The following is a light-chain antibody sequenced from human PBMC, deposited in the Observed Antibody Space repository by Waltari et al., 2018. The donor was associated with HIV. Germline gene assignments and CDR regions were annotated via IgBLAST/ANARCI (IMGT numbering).Light chain of an antibody. V-gene: IGLV2-14*03. CDR1: SNDVGGYNY. Sequence: QSALTQPRSVSGSPGQSITISCTGTSNDVGGYNYVSWYQQHPGKAPKLMIYDVTTRPSGVSDRFSGSKSGNTASLTISGLQAEDEADYYCSSYTKTLYVIFGGGTKLTVL. CDR2: DVT. CDR3: SSYTKTLYVI. J-gene: IGLJ2*01.